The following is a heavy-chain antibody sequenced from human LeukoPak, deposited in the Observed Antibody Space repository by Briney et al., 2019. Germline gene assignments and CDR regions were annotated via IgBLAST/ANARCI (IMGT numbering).Heavy chain of an antibody. CDR3: AGGLQSRDGYNYVGVGDY. V-gene: IGHV4-39*01. CDR2: IYYSGST. D-gene: IGHD5-24*01. Sequence: PSETLSLTCTVSGGSISSSSYYWGWIRQPPGKGLEWIGSIYYSGSTYYNPSLKSRVTISVDTSKNQFSLKLSSVTAADTAVYYCAGGLQSRDGYNYVGVGDYWGQGTLVTVSS. J-gene: IGHJ4*02. CDR1: GGSISSSSYY.